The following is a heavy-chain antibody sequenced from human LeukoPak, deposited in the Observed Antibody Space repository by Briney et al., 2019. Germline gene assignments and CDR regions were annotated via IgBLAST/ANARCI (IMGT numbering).Heavy chain of an antibody. CDR3: ARFAVHRRITVAGQFGLDY. V-gene: IGHV1-46*01. CDR1: GYIFTSYN. J-gene: IGHJ4*02. CDR2: INPSGGST. D-gene: IGHD6-19*01. Sequence: ASVKVSCKASGYIFTSYNIYWVRQTPGHGLEWMGIINPSGGSTNYAQKFQGRVTMTRDTSTSTVYMELSSLRSEDTAVYYCARFAVHRRITVAGQFGLDYWGQGTLVSVSP.